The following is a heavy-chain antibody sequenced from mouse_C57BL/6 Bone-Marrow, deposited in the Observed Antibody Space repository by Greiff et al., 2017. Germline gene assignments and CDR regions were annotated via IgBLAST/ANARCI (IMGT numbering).Heavy chain of an antibody. D-gene: IGHD2-4*01. CDR1: GFSLTSYG. J-gene: IGHJ3*01. V-gene: IGHV2-2*01. Sequence: QVQLKQSGPGLVQPSQSLSITCTVSGFSLTSYGVNWVRQSPGKGLEWLGVIWSGGSTDYNAAFISRLSISKDNSKSQVFFRMNSLQADDTAIYYCARWNDYDHLTFAYWGQGTLVTVSA. CDR3: ARWNDYDHLTFAY. CDR2: IWSGGST.